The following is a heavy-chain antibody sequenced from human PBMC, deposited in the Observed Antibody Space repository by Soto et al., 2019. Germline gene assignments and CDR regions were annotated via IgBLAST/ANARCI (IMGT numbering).Heavy chain of an antibody. CDR3: ARSHSSIDPYFDY. J-gene: IGHJ4*02. V-gene: IGHV4-61*08. D-gene: IGHD6-13*01. CDR2: INYSGST. Sequence: PSETLSLTCTVSGGSISSGGYYWSWIRQHPGKGLEWIGEINYSGSTNYNPSLKSRVTISVDTSKNQFSLKLSSVTAADTAVYYCARSHSSIDPYFDYWGQGTLVTVSS. CDR1: GGSISSGGYY.